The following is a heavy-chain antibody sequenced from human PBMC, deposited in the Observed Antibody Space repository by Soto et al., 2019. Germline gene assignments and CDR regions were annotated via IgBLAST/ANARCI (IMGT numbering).Heavy chain of an antibody. CDR1: GYSFANYG. Sequence: ASVKVSCKASGYSFANYGIHWVRQAPGQRLEWMGLINAGNGNTKYSQKFQGRVTLTRDTSASTAYMELSSLRSEDTAVYYCASWLKEAGIGGNYYYGMDVWGQGTTVTVSS. CDR2: INAGNGNT. D-gene: IGHD6-19*01. V-gene: IGHV1-3*01. CDR3: ASWLKEAGIGGNYYYGMDV. J-gene: IGHJ6*02.